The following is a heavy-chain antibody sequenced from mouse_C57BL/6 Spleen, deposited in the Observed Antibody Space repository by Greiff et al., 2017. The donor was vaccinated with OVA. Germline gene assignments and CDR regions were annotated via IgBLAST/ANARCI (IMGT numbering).Heavy chain of an antibody. D-gene: IGHD1-1*01. V-gene: IGHV5-9-1*02. CDR3: TRDRDSSSWYFDV. J-gene: IGHJ1*03. Sequence: DVMLVESGEGLVKPGGSLKLSCAASGFTFSSYAMSWVRQTPEKRLEWVAYISSGGDYIYYADTVKGRFTISRDNARNTLYLQMSSLKSEDTAMYYCTRDRDSSSWYFDVWGTGTTVTVSS. CDR2: ISSGGDYI. CDR1: GFTFSSYA.